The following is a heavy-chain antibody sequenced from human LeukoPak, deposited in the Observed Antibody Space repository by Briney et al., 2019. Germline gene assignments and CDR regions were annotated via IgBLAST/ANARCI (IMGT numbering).Heavy chain of an antibody. V-gene: IGHV3-23*01. CDR2: ISGTGGRA. CDR3: ASSVAGTRTFDY. J-gene: IGHJ4*02. D-gene: IGHD6-19*01. CDR1: GFTFSSYA. Sequence: GGSLRLSCAASGFTFSSYAMSWVRQAPGKGLEWVSAISGTGGRAYYADSVTGRFTISRDNSKNTLYLQMNSLRAEDTAVYYCASSVAGTRTFDYWGQGTLVTVSS.